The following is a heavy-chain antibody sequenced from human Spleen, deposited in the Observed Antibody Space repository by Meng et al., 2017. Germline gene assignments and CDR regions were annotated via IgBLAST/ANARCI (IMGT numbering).Heavy chain of an antibody. J-gene: IGHJ4*02. D-gene: IGHD4-11*01. CDR3: ARGPTTMAHDFDY. CDR1: GGSFSDYY. Sequence: QVQLQQSGAGLLKPSEPLSLSCVVSGGSFSDYYWSWIRQPPGKGLEWIGEINHSGSTNYNPSLESRATISVDTSQNNLSLKLSSVTAADSAVYYCARGPTTMAHDFDYWGQGTLVTVSS. CDR2: INHSGST. V-gene: IGHV4-34*01.